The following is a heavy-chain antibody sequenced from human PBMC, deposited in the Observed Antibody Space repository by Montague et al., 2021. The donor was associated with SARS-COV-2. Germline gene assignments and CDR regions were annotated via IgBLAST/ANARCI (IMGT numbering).Heavy chain of an antibody. J-gene: IGHJ5*02. Sequence: SETLSPTCTVTGDSVISDKYYWSWIRQPPGKGLEWIGFIYDRGSTSYNPSLHSRVTITIDTSKNQFSLNLMSVTPADTAVYYCVKGSGYPWGQGTLVTVSS. CDR3: VKGSGYP. D-gene: IGHD3-22*01. CDR1: GDSVISDKYY. V-gene: IGHV4-61*01. CDR2: IYDRGST.